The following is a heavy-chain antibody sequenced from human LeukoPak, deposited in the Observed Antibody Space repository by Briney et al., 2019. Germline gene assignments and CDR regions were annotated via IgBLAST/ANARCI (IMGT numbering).Heavy chain of an antibody. D-gene: IGHD3-10*01. CDR3: ARDKGLLWFGELLSGDNWFDP. V-gene: IGHV1-2*02. CDR2: INPNSGGT. CDR1: GYTFTGYY. J-gene: IGHJ5*02. Sequence: GASVKVSCKASGYTFTGYYMHWVRQAPGQGLEWMGWINPNSGGTNYAQKFQGRVTMTRDTSISTAYMELSRLRSDDTAVYYCARDKGLLWFGELLSGDNWFDPWGQGTLVTVSS.